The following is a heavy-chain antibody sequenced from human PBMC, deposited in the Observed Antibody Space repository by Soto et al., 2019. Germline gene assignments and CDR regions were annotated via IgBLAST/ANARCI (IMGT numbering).Heavy chain of an antibody. CDR2: ISSSSSYI. V-gene: IGHV3-21*01. Sequence: PGGSLRLSCAASGFTFSSYSMNWVRQAPGKGLEWVSSISSSSSYIYYADSVKGRFTISRDNAKNSLYLQMNSLRAEDTAVYYCASYSSSWYLVHRSFPWGQGTLVTVSS. J-gene: IGHJ5*02. CDR1: GFTFSSYS. D-gene: IGHD6-13*01. CDR3: ASYSSSWYLVHRSFP.